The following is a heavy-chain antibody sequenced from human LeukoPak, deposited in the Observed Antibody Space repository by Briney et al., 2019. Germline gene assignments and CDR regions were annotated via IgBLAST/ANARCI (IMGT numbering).Heavy chain of an antibody. V-gene: IGHV3-30*14. CDR3: ARVLLYSSSWPYYYYYGMDV. Sequence: GGSLRLSCAASGFTFSSYAMHWVRQAPGKGLEWVAVISYDGSNKYYADSVKGRFTISRDNSKNTLYLQMNSLRAEDTAVYYCARVLLYSSSWPYYYYYGMDVWGQGTTVTVSS. CDR2: ISYDGSNK. J-gene: IGHJ6*02. D-gene: IGHD6-13*01. CDR1: GFTFSSYA.